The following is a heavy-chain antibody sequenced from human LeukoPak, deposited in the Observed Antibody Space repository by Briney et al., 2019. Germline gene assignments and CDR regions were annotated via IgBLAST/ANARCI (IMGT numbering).Heavy chain of an antibody. CDR2: IYYSGST. D-gene: IGHD2/OR15-2a*01. CDR1: GGSISSSSYY. V-gene: IGHV4-39*07. J-gene: IGHJ4*02. CDR3: ARAFGSPNGPAWD. Sequence: SETLSLTCTVSGGSISSSSYYWGWIRQPPGKGLEWIGSIYYSGSTYYNPSLQSRVTISVDTSKNQFSLKLSSVTAADTAVYYCARAFGSPNGPAWDWGQGTLVTVSS.